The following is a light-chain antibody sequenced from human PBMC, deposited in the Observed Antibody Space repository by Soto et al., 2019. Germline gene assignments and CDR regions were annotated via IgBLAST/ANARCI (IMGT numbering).Light chain of an antibody. V-gene: IGKV1-5*01. J-gene: IGKJ1*01. CDR3: QKYNSPPRT. Sequence: DIQMTQSPSALSASVGDRVTITCRASQSISSWLAWYQQKPGKAPKLLIYDASSLESGVPSRFSGSGSGTDFTLTISSLQPEDVATYYCQKYNSPPRTFGQGTMADIK. CDR1: QSISSW. CDR2: DAS.